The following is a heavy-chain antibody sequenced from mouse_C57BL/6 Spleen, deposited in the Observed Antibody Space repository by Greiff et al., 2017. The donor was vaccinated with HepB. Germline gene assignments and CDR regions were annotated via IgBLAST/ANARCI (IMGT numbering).Heavy chain of an antibody. Sequence: EVMLVESGEGLVKPGGSLKLSCAASGFTFSSYAMSWVRQTPEKRLEWVAYISSGGDYIYYADTVKGRFTISRDNARNTLYLQMSSLKSEDTAMYYCTRGIYYDYVYYYAMDYWGQGTSVTVSS. CDR1: GFTFSSYA. V-gene: IGHV5-9-1*02. D-gene: IGHD2-4*01. CDR2: ISSGGDYI. J-gene: IGHJ4*01. CDR3: TRGIYYDYVYYYAMDY.